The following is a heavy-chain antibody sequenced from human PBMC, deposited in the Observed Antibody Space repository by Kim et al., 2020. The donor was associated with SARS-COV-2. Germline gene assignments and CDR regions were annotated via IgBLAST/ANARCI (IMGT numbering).Heavy chain of an antibody. CDR1: GFTFSSYA. D-gene: IGHD4-17*01. CDR3: XKNDXGDSLXY. CDR2: XYSGGSST. J-gene: IGHJ4*02. Sequence: GGSLRLSCAASGFTFSSYAMSWVRQAPGKGLXXVSVXYSGGSSTYYADSVKGRFXISRXNSKNTLYLXMNSLRAEDTAVYYXXKNDXGDSLXYWGQXTLVTVSS. V-gene: IGHV3-23*03.